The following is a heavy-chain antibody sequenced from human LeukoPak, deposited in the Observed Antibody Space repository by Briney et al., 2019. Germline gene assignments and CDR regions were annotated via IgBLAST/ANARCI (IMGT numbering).Heavy chain of an antibody. D-gene: IGHD2-2*01. CDR2: FSGSSGST. J-gene: IGHJ5*02. CDR3: AKGTCSSTSCYSTLKS. Sequence: SGGSLRLSCAASGFTFSSYAMSWVRQAPGKGLEWVSAFSGSSGSTYYADSVKGRFTISRDHSKNTLYLQMNSLRAEDTAVYYCAKGTCSSTSCYSTLKSWGQGTLVTVSS. CDR1: GFTFSSYA. V-gene: IGHV3-23*01.